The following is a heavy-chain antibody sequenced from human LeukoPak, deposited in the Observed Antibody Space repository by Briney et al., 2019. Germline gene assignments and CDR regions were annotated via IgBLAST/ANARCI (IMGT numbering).Heavy chain of an antibody. CDR1: GFTFRTYA. Sequence: GGSLRLSCTASGFTFRTYAMIWVRQAPGKGLEWVSAIRAGGDTTVYADAVRGRFTISRDNSNNALYLQMNELRADDTAVYYCARDPNGDYNGAFDFWGQGTMVTVSS. CDR3: ARDPNGDYNGAFDF. V-gene: IGHV3-23*01. D-gene: IGHD4-17*01. CDR2: IRAGGDTT. J-gene: IGHJ3*01.